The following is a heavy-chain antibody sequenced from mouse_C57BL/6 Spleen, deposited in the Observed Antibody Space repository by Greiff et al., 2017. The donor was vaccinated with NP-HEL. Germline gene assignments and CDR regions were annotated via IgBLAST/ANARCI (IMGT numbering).Heavy chain of an antibody. J-gene: IGHJ2*01. V-gene: IGHV1-42*01. CDR2: INPSTGGT. CDR1: GYSFTGYY. D-gene: IGHD1-1*01. Sequence: EVKLLESGPELVKPGASVKISCKASGYSFTGYYMNWVKQSPEKSLEWIGEINPSTGGTTYNQKFKAKATLTVDKSSSTAYMQLKSLTSEDSAVYYGARGYYGRFDYWGQGTTLTVSS. CDR3: ARGYYGRFDY.